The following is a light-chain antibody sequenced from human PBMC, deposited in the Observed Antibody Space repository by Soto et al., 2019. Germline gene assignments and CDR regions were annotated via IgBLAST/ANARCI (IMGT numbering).Light chain of an antibody. CDR2: EVT. J-gene: IGLJ1*01. Sequence: QSALTQPASVSGSPGQSITISCTGSSSDVGGHNYVSWYQQHPGKAPKLTIYEVTKRPSGVSNRFSGSKSGNTASLPISGLQAEDAADYYCSSYTFTSTLYVFGTGTKVTVL. CDR3: SSYTFTSTLYV. CDR1: SSDVGGHNY. V-gene: IGLV2-14*01.